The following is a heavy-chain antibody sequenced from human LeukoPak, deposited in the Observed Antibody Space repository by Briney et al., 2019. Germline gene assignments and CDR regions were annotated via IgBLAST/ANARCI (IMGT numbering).Heavy chain of an antibody. V-gene: IGHV4-30-2*01. J-gene: IGHJ3*02. CDR1: GGSISSGGYS. Sequence: PSETLSLTWAVSGGSISSGGYSWSWIRQPPGKGLEWIGYIYHSGSTYYNPSLESRVTISVDRSKNQFSLKLSSVTAADTAVYYCAGRKVAHAFDIWGQGTMVTVSS. CDR2: IYHSGST. CDR3: AGRKVAHAFDI.